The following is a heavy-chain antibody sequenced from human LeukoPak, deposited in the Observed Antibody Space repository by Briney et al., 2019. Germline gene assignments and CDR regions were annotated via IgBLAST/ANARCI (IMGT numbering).Heavy chain of an antibody. CDR1: GGSISSSSYY. CDR2: IHYSGCT. Sequence: SETLSLTCTVSGGSISSSSYYWGWIRQPPGKGLEWIGSIHYSGCTYYNPSLQSRVTISVDTSKHQFSLKLSSVTAADTAVYYCARSGIAVAGGTEYYYYMDVWGKGTTVTVSS. CDR3: ARSGIAVAGGTEYYYYMDV. J-gene: IGHJ6*03. D-gene: IGHD6-19*01. V-gene: IGHV4-39*01.